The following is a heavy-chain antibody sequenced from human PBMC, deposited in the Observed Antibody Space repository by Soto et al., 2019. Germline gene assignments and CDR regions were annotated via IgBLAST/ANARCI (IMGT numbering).Heavy chain of an antibody. Sequence: GASVKVSCKASGGTFSSYAISWVRQAPGQGLEWMGGIIPIFGTANYAQKFQGRVTITADESTSTAYMELSSLRSEDTAVYYCAREGRQLVPGGWFDPWGQGTLVTVSS. V-gene: IGHV1-69*13. CDR2: IIPIFGTA. CDR3: AREGRQLVPGGWFDP. CDR1: GGTFSSYA. D-gene: IGHD6-6*01. J-gene: IGHJ5*02.